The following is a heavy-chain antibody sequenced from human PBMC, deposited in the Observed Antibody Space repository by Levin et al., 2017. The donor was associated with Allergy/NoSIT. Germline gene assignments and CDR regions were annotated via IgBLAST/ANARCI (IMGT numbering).Heavy chain of an antibody. D-gene: IGHD6-19*01. J-gene: IGHJ4*02. Sequence: SCAVSGGSVSSSDSWSWVRQPPGKGLEWIGEVHRGGKTNYNPSLKSRVTISVDKSKNQFSLRLSSVTAADTAVYHCARDPGGYSSGWHYFENWGQGTLVTVSS. CDR1: GGSVSSSDS. CDR3: ARDPGGYSSGWHYFEN. CDR2: VHRGGKT. V-gene: IGHV4-4*02.